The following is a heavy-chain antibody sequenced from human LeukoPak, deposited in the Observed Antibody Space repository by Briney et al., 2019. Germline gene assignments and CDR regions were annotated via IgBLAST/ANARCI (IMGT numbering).Heavy chain of an antibody. D-gene: IGHD6-19*01. CDR2: IYYSGST. Sequence: PSETLSLTCTVSGGSITSYFWSWIRQPPGKGLEWIGYIYYSGSTNYNPSLKSRVTISVDTSKNQFSLKLSSVTATDTAVYYCARGSGWYPDDYWGQGTLVTVSS. CDR3: ARGSGWYPDDY. J-gene: IGHJ4*02. CDR1: GGSITSYF. V-gene: IGHV4-59*08.